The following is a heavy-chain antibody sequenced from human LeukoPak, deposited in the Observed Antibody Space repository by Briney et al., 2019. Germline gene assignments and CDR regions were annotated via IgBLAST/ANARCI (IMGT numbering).Heavy chain of an antibody. CDR1: GGTFSSYA. J-gene: IGHJ3*02. CDR3: ARWCSGGSCYSGGAFDI. V-gene: IGHV1-69*13. CDR2: IIPIFGTA. D-gene: IGHD2-15*01. Sequence: ASVKVSCKFSGGTFSSYAISWVRQAPGQGLEWMGEIIPIFGTANYAQKFQGRVTITADESTSTAYMELSSLRSEDTAVYYCARWCSGGSCYSGGAFDIWGQGTMVTVSS.